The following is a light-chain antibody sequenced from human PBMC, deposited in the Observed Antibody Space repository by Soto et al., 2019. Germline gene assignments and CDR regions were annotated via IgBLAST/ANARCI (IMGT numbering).Light chain of an antibody. CDR1: QRVSIY. CDR2: DAS. Sequence: EIVLTQSPATLSLSPGERATLSCRASQRVSIYLAWYQQKSGQAPRLLIYDASNRATGIPARFSGSGSGTDYNLTISSLGPEDVAVYDSQQRSHWLPSFTVGPGTKVDIK. V-gene: IGKV3-11*01. J-gene: IGKJ3*01. CDR3: QQRSHWLPSFT.